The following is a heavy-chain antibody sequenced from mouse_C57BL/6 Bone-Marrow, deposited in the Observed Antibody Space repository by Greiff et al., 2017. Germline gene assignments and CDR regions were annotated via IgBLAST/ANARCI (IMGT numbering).Heavy chain of an antibody. J-gene: IGHJ2*01. Sequence: VQLKDSGPELVKPGASVKISCKASGYTFTDYYMNWVKQSHGKSLEWIGDINPNNGGTSYNQKFKGKATLTVDKSSSTAYMELRSLTSEDSAVYYWARAVITTVVPSFDYWGQGTTLTVSS. V-gene: IGHV1-26*01. CDR1: GYTFTDYY. D-gene: IGHD1-1*01. CDR3: ARAVITTVVPSFDY. CDR2: INPNNGGT.